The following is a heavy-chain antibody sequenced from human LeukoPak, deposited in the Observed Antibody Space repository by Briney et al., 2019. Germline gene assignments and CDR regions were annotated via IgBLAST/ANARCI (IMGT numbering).Heavy chain of an antibody. Sequence: ESGPTLANPTQTLTLTCTFSGFSLSTSGVGLGWIRQPPGKSLEWLAVLYCNDDRRYSPSLKSRLTITNDTSKNQVVLAMTNMDPVDTATYYCAHRGYDFWSGYYDDDAFDIWGQGTMVTASS. CDR2: LYCNDDR. CDR3: AHRGYDFWSGYYDDDAFDI. D-gene: IGHD3-3*01. J-gene: IGHJ3*02. V-gene: IGHV2-5*01. CDR1: GFSLSTSGVG.